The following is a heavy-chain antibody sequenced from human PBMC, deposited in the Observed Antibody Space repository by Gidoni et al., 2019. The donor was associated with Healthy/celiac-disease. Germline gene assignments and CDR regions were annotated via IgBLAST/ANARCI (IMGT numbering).Heavy chain of an antibody. CDR3: ARGYQLLLGYYYYGMDV. J-gene: IGHJ6*02. CDR2: ISSSSSYI. Sequence: EVQLVESGGGLVKPGGSLRLSCAASGFTFSSYSMNWVRQAPGKGLEWVSSISSSSSYIYYADSVKGRFTISRDNAKNSLYLQMNSLRAEDTAVYYCARGYQLLLGYYYYGMDVWGQGTTVTVSS. CDR1: GFTFSSYS. D-gene: IGHD2-2*01. V-gene: IGHV3-21*01.